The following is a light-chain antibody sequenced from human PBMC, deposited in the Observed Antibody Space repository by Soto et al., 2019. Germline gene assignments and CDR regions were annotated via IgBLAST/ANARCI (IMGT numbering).Light chain of an antibody. Sequence: EIVLTQSPGTLSLSPGERATLSCRASQSVSSNYLAWYQQKPGQAPRLLIYSASRRATGIPDRFSGSGSGTEFSLTISRLEPEDFAVYYCHQYGISPFGGGTKVEIK. CDR1: QSVSSNY. J-gene: IGKJ4*01. CDR3: HQYGISP. CDR2: SAS. V-gene: IGKV3-20*01.